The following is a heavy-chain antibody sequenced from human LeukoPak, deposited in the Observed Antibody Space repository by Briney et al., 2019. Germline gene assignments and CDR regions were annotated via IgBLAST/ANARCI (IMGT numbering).Heavy chain of an antibody. J-gene: IGHJ4*02. V-gene: IGHV1-2*02. CDR2: INPNSGGT. Sequence: ASVKVSCKASGYTFTDYYMHWVRQAPGLGLEWMGWINPNSGGTKSAQKFQGRVTMTRDTSISTAYMELSRLRSDDTAVYYCARDLPYDFWSGYFYYWGQGTLVTVSS. CDR1: GYTFTDYY. CDR3: ARDLPYDFWSGYFYY. D-gene: IGHD3-3*01.